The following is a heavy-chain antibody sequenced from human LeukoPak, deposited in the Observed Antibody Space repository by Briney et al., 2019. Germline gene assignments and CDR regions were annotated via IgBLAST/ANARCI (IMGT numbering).Heavy chain of an antibody. CDR3: ARRRYYDGSGYLE. Sequence: SETLSLTCSVSGDSVSRSDSYWDWIRQPPGKGLEWIGTIYYSGRTYYSPSLKSRVTMSVDPSNNQFPLNLRSVTAADTAVYYGARRRYYDGSGYLEWGQGTLLSVSS. J-gene: IGHJ1*01. CDR2: IYYSGRT. V-gene: IGHV4-39*01. CDR1: GDSVSRSDSY. D-gene: IGHD3-22*01.